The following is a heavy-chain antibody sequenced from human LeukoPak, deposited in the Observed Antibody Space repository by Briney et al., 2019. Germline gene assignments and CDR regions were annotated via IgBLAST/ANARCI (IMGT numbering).Heavy chain of an antibody. J-gene: IGHJ4*02. Sequence: ASVKVSCKASGYSFAAFYIHWVRQAPGQGLEWMGWIHPRSGETNYAYKFRGRVTMTRGTSISTTYMDLGSLGSDDTAVYYCALIGAIDSWGQGTLVTVSS. V-gene: IGHV1-2*02. CDR3: ALIGAIDS. CDR1: GYSFAAFY. CDR2: IHPRSGET.